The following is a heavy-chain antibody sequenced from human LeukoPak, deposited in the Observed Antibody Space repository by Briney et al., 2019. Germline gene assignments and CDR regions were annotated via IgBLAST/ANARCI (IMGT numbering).Heavy chain of an antibody. V-gene: IGHV3-30*18. CDR2: ISYDGSNK. CDR1: RFTFSNYG. D-gene: IGHD1-20*01. CDR3: AKTGNYNWNGFDY. J-gene: IGHJ4*02. Sequence: GRSLRLSCAASRFTFSNYGMHWVRQAPGKGLEWVAIISYDGSNKYYADSVKGRFTISRDNSENTLYLQMNSLRVEDSAVYYCAKTGNYNWNGFDYWGQGTLVTVSS.